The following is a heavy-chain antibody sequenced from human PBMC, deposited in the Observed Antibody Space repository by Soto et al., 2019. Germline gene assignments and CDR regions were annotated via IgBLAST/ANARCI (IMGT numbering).Heavy chain of an antibody. CDR2: ISFDGSNK. V-gene: IGHV3-30*18. J-gene: IGHJ4*02. CDR1: GFSFSDHG. CDR3: ANAGYLGYASIKAY. D-gene: IGHD6-13*01. Sequence: QVQLVESGGGVVQPGTSLRLSCAASGFSFSDHGMHWVRQAPGKGLEWVTVISFDGSNKYYTGSVKGRFTISRDNSKNTVYLQMNSLRVEDTAVYYCANAGYLGYASIKAYWGQGTLFTVSS.